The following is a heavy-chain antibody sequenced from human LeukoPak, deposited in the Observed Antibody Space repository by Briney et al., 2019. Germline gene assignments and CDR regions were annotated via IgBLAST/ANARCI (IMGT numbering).Heavy chain of an antibody. CDR1: GGSFRGYY. CDR3: AREGVGATIFDY. Sequence: SETLSLNCGVYGGSFRGYYWSWIRQPPGQGLEWIGYIYYSGSTNYHPSLKSRVNISVDTYKNQYSLKLSSVTAADTAVYYCAREGVGATIFDYWGQGTLVTVSS. V-gene: IGHV4-59*01. J-gene: IGHJ4*02. CDR2: IYYSGST. D-gene: IGHD1-26*01.